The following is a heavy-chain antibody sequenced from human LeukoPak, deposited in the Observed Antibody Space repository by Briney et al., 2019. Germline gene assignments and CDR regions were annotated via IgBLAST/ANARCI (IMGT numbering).Heavy chain of an antibody. Sequence: SETLSLTCAVYGGSFSGYYWSWIRQPPGKGLEWIGEINHSGSTNYNPSLKSRVTISVDTSKNQFSLKLSPVTAADTAVYYCARGWDYYDSSGYFYWGQGTLVTVSS. CDR2: INHSGST. CDR3: ARGWDYYDSSGYFY. D-gene: IGHD3-22*01. J-gene: IGHJ4*02. V-gene: IGHV4-34*01. CDR1: GGSFSGYY.